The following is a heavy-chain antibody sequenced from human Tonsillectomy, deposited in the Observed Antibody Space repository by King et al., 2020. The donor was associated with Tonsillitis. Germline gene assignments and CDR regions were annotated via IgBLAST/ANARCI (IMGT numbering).Heavy chain of an antibody. CDR3: ARDPYGDLPFDY. V-gene: IGHV4-59*01. CDR1: GGSISSYY. Sequence: VQLQESGPGLVKPSETLSLTCTVSGGSISSYYWSWIRQPPGKGLEWIGYIYYSGSTNYNPSLKSRVTISVDTSKNQFSLKLSSVTAADTAVYYCARDPYGDLPFDYWGQGTLVTVSS. CDR2: IYYSGST. D-gene: IGHD4-17*01. J-gene: IGHJ4*02.